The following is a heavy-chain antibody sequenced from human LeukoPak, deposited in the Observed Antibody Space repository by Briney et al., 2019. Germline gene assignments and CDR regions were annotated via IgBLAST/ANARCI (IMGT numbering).Heavy chain of an antibody. CDR3: ARESRPSSSWYRGNFDY. D-gene: IGHD6-13*01. Sequence: AASVKVSCKASGYTFTSYGISWVRQAPGQGLEWMGWISAYNGNTNYAQKLQGRVTMTTDTSTSTAYMELRSLRSDDTAVYYCARESRPSSSWYRGNFDYWGQGTLVTVSS. V-gene: IGHV1-18*01. CDR1: GYTFTSYG. J-gene: IGHJ4*02. CDR2: ISAYNGNT.